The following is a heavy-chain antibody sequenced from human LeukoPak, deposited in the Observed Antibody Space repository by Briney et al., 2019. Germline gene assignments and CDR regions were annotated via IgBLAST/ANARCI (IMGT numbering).Heavy chain of an antibody. D-gene: IGHD3-3*01. J-gene: IGHJ4*02. Sequence: SGGSVRLSCAASGFTFSTYAMHWVRQAPGRGLEWVAFIRYDGSNQYCADSVRGRFTISRDNSNNTLYLQANSLRPEDTAVYYCAKPLSNYDFWSGYKNWGQGTLVTISS. CDR3: AKPLSNYDFWSGYKN. CDR2: IRYDGSNQ. V-gene: IGHV3-30*02. CDR1: GFTFSTYA.